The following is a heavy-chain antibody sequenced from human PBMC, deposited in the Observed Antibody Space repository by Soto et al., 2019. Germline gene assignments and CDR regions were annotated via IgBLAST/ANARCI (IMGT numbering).Heavy chain of an antibody. CDR3: ARGRSINTNMDY. Sequence: ESGGGLVKPGGSLRLSCAASGFTFSTYSRNWVRQAPGKGLEWISSISSSGGSVSYAESVKGRFTISRDNAKNSLYLQMDSLRAEDTAVYYCARGRSINTNMDYWGQGTLVTVSS. J-gene: IGHJ4*02. V-gene: IGHV3-21*01. CDR2: ISSSGGSV. CDR1: GFTFSTYS. D-gene: IGHD2-2*01.